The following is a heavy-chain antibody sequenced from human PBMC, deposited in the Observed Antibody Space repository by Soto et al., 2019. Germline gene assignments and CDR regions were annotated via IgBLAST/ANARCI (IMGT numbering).Heavy chain of an antibody. D-gene: IGHD3-9*01. Sequence: GGSLRLSCAASGFTFSSNWMSWVRQAPGKGLEWVANIKQDGSEKYYVDSVKGRFTISRDNAKNSLYLQMNSLRPDDTAVYYCSRTRPGYIDYWGQGTLVTVSS. CDR2: IKQDGSEK. CDR3: SRTRPGYIDY. J-gene: IGHJ4*02. CDR1: GFTFSSNW. V-gene: IGHV3-7*01.